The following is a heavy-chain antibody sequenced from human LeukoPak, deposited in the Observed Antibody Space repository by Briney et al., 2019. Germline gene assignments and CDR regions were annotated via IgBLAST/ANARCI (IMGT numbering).Heavy chain of an antibody. Sequence: PSETLSLTCTVSGGSISSYYWSWIRQPPGKGLEWIGEINHSGSTNYNPSLKSRVTISVDTSKNQFSLKLSSVTAADTAVYYCARRKLLWFGESLHSPPDYWGQGTLVTVSS. D-gene: IGHD3-10*01. V-gene: IGHV4-34*01. J-gene: IGHJ4*02. CDR1: GGSISSYY. CDR3: ARRKLLWFGESLHSPPDY. CDR2: INHSGST.